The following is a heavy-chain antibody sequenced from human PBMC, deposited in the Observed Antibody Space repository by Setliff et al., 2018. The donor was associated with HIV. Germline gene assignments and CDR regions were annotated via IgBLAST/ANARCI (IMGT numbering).Heavy chain of an antibody. V-gene: IGHV4-4*09. CDR3: ARDRHSSGLGSYGP. J-gene: IGHJ5*02. CDR1: GDSISSYF. CDR2: RSTTGST. Sequence: SETLSLTCTVSGDSISSYFWSWIRQSPGKGLEWIGFRSTTGSTNYNPSLRSRVTISVDTSKNQFSLRVTSVTAADTAVYFCARDRHSSGLGSYGPWGPGILVTVSS. D-gene: IGHD3-10*01.